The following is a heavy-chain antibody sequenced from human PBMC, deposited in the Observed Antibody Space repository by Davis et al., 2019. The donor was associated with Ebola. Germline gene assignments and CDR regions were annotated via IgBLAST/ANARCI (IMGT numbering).Heavy chain of an antibody. CDR1: GFTFTSYS. D-gene: IGHD3-10*02. Sequence: PGGFLRLSCATSGFTFTSYSFNWIRQTPGKGLEWIAHINTRGDARVYADSVRGRFTISRDDAANSLSLQMDSLKHEDTAVYYCVRDYLFAFDSWGQGTPVTVSS. CDR2: INTRGDAR. V-gene: IGHV3-48*02. CDR3: VRDYLFAFDS. J-gene: IGHJ4*02.